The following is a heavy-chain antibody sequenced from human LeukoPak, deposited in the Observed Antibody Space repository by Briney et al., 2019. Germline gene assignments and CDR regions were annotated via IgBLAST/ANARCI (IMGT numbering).Heavy chain of an antibody. Sequence: SQTLSLTCTVSGGSITGDPHYWTWIRESAGEGLEWLGHVSASGRTTYNPSLKSRVAISVDTSKKKFFLRLDSVTAADTAVYYCARANYYDSTGCYHDYWGQGTLVTVSS. CDR1: GGSITGDPHY. V-gene: IGHV4-61*09. CDR2: VSASGRT. CDR3: ARANYYDSTGCYHDY. J-gene: IGHJ4*02. D-gene: IGHD3-22*01.